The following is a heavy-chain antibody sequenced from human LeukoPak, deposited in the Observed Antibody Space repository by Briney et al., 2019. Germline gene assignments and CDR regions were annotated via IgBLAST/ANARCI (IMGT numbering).Heavy chain of an antibody. Sequence: EASVKVSCKASGYTFTGYYMHWVRQAPGEGLEWMGWINPNSGGTNYEQKFQGRVTMTRDTSISTAYMELSRLRSDDTAVYYCARVLNVSSGYNYPYWGQGTLVTVSS. CDR1: GYTFTGYY. CDR3: ARVLNVSSGYNYPY. CDR2: INPNSGGT. J-gene: IGHJ4*02. V-gene: IGHV1-2*02. D-gene: IGHD3-22*01.